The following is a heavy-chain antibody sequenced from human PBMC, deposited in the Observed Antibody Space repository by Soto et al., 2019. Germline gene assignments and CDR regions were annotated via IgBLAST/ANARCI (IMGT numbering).Heavy chain of an antibody. V-gene: IGHV3-33*01. CDR1: GFTFSSYG. Sequence: PGGSLRLSCAASGFTFSSYGMHWVRQAPGKGLEWVAVIWYDGSNKYYADSVKGRFTISRDNSKNTLYLQMNSLRAEDTAVYYCARDHSGSYSTRPKDAFDIWGQGTMVTVSS. CDR2: IWYDGSNK. D-gene: IGHD1-26*01. CDR3: ARDHSGSYSTRPKDAFDI. J-gene: IGHJ3*02.